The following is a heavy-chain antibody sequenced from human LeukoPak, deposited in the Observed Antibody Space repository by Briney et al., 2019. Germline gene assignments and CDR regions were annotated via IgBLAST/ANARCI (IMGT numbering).Heavy chain of an antibody. J-gene: IGHJ5*02. D-gene: IGHD1-1*01. CDR3: AGSALERQYNWFDP. CDR1: GYTFTGYY. CDR2: INPNSGGT. V-gene: IGHV1-2*02. Sequence: ASVKGSCKASGYTFTGYYMHWVRQAPGQGLECMGWINPNSGGTNYAQKCQGRVTMTRDTSISTAYMELSRLRSDDTAVYYCAGSALERQYNWFDPWGQGTLVTVSS.